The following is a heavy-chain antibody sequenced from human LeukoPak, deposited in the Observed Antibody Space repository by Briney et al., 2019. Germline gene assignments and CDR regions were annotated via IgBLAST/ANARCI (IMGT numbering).Heavy chain of an antibody. CDR3: ARARKNYYGSGSYFWDYYYYMDV. CDR1: GGSISSYY. Sequence: SETLSLTCTVSGGSISSYYWSWIRQPPGKGLEWIGYIYYSGSTNYNPSLKSRVTISVDTSKNQFSLKLSSVTAADTAVYYCARARKNYYGSGSYFWDYYYYMDVWGKGTTVTVSS. CDR2: IYYSGST. V-gene: IGHV4-59*12. J-gene: IGHJ6*03. D-gene: IGHD3-10*01.